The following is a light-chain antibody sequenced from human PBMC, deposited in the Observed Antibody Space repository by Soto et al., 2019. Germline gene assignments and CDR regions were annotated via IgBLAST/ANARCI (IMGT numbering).Light chain of an antibody. CDR1: QSVSSN. CDR2: GAS. Sequence: SAATVSVSAKESPTLSCRASQSVSSNLAWYQQKPGQAPRLLIYGASTRATGIPARFSGSGSGTDFTLTISRLEPEDFAVYYCQQSAGSPPTFGQGSIV. V-gene: IGKV3-20*01. CDR3: QQSAGSPPT. J-gene: IGKJ1*01.